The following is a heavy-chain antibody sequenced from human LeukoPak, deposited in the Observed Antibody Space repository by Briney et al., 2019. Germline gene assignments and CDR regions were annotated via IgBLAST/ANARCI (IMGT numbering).Heavy chain of an antibody. V-gene: IGHV3-23*01. CDR2: FTGVGGAT. CDR1: GFTFSDYA. J-gene: IGHJ4*02. CDR3: ARSQGGSCGGAGCSFDY. Sequence: GGSLGPSCVASGFTFSDYALTWARKPPGRGREWASPFTGVGGATYYADSVKGRFTISRDSSKNTLHLQMSSLRPEDTAVYYCARSQGGSCGGAGCSFDYWGQGSLVTVSS. D-gene: IGHD2-15*01.